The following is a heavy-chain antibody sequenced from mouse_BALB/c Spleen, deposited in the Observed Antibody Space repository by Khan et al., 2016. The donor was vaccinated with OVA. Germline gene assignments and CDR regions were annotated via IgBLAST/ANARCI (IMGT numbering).Heavy chain of an antibody. Sequence: VQLQQSGPELVKPGASVKMSCKASGYTFTSYVMHWVKQKPGQGLEWIGYIYPNNDGPEYNEKFKGKATLTSDRSSSTAYMELSSLTSEDYAVYYGARVGYYGKGFAYWGQGTLVTVSA. D-gene: IGHD2-1*01. CDR1: GYTFTSYV. CDR2: IYPNNDGP. CDR3: ARVGYYGKGFAY. J-gene: IGHJ3*01. V-gene: IGHV1S136*01.